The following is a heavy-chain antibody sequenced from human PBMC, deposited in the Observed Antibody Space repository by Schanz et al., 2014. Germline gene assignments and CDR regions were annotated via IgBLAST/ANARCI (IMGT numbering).Heavy chain of an antibody. CDR3: ARIGGSVFDY. CDR1: GFSFGTYA. CDR2: ISSSSSTI. V-gene: IGHV3-48*01. Sequence: EVHLLESGGGLVQPGGSLRLSCAASGFSFGTYAMSWVRQAPGKGLEWVAYISSSSSTIHYADSVKGRFTISRDNAKNSLYLQMNSLRAEDTAVYYCARIGGSVFDYWAQGTLVTVSS. J-gene: IGHJ4*02. D-gene: IGHD3-10*01.